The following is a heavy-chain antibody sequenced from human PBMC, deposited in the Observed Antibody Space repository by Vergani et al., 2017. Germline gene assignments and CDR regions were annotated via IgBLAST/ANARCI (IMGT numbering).Heavy chain of an antibody. CDR3: AKEHITMGRGVTVTFDY. CDR2: ISGSGGST. Sequence: EVQLLESGGGLVQPGGSLRLSCAASGFTFSSYAMSWVRQAPGKGLEWVSAISGSGGSTYYADSVKGRFTISSDNSKNTLYLQMNSLRAEDTAVYYCAKEHITMGRGVTVTFDYWGQGTLVTVSS. J-gene: IGHJ4*02. CDR1: GFTFSSYA. D-gene: IGHD3-10*01. V-gene: IGHV3-23*01.